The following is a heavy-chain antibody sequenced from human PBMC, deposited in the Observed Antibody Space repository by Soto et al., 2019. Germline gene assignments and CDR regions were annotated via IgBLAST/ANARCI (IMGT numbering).Heavy chain of an antibody. J-gene: IGHJ4*02. CDR2: IYYSGST. D-gene: IGHD6-19*01. CDR3: ASFPAGIAVAGFDY. CDR1: GGSISSSSYY. Sequence: SETLSLTCTVSGGSISSSSYYWGWIRQPPGKGLEWIGSIYYSGSTYYNPSLKSRVTISVDTSKNHFSLKLSSVTAADTAVYYCASFPAGIAVAGFDYWGQGTLVTVSS. V-gene: IGHV4-39*01.